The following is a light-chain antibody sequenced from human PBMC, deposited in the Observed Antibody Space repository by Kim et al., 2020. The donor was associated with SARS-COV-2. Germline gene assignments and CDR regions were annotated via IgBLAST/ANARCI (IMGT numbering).Light chain of an antibody. CDR2: DVS. Sequence: GQSVTISCTGTSSDVGGYDLVSWYQQHPGKAPKLMICDVSNRPSGVPDRLSGSKSGNTASLTISGLQADDEADYYCCSYAGSYTWVFGGGTALTVL. CDR3: CSYAGSYTWV. V-gene: IGLV2-11*03. J-gene: IGLJ3*02. CDR1: SSDVGGYDL.